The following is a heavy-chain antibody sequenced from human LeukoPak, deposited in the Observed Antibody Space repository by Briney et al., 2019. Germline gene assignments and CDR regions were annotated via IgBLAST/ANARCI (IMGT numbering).Heavy chain of an antibody. CDR3: ARGLNYYDSSSYYYGVDY. Sequence: SVKVSCKASGGTFSSYAISWVRQAPGQGLEWMGGIIPIFGTANYAQKFQGRVTITADESTSTAYTELSSLRSEDTAVYYCARGLNYYDSSSYYYGVDYWGQGTLVTVS. CDR1: GGTFSSYA. CDR2: IIPIFGTA. J-gene: IGHJ4*02. D-gene: IGHD3-22*01. V-gene: IGHV1-69*13.